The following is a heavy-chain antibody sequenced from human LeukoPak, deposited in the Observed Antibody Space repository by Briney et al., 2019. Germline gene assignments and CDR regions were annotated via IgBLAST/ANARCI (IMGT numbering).Heavy chain of an antibody. CDR3: ARTLVRGIIEFDF. CDR2: IYYSGRP. D-gene: IGHD3-10*01. CDR1: GGSFSGYY. J-gene: IGHJ4*02. V-gene: IGHV4-34*01. Sequence: SETLSLTCAVYGGSFSGYYWSWLRQPPGKGLEWIGSIYYSGRPYYNPALKSRLTISVDTSKNQLSLNLTSVTAADTAVYYCARTLVRGIIEFDFWGQGTLVTVSS.